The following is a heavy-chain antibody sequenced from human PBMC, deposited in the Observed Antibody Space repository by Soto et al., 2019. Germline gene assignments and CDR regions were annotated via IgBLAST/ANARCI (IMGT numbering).Heavy chain of an antibody. CDR1: GFTFSTYG. CDR2: ISYDGSNK. V-gene: IGHV3-30*18. CDR3: AKGFSYSVIDY. Sequence: QVQLVESGGGVVQPGRSLRLSCAASGFTFSTYGMHWVCQAPGKGLEWVAVISYDGSNKYYADSVKGRFTISRDNSKNTLYLQMSSLRAEDTAVYYCAKGFSYSVIDYWGQGTLVTVSS. D-gene: IGHD5-18*01. J-gene: IGHJ4*02.